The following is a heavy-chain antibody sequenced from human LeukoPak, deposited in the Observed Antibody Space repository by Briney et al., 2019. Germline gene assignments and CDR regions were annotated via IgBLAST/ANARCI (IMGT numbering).Heavy chain of an antibody. CDR3: ARKDQADAFDI. CDR2: IYYSGST. Sequence: SETLSLTCTVSGGSISSSSYYWSWIRQPPGKGLEWIGYIYYSGSTNYNPSLKSRVTISVDTSKNQFSLKLSSVTAADTAVYYCARKDQADAFDIWGQGTMVTVSS. J-gene: IGHJ3*02. CDR1: GGSISSSSYY. V-gene: IGHV4-61*01.